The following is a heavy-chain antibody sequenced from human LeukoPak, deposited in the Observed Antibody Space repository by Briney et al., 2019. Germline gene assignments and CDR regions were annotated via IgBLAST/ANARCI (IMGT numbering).Heavy chain of an antibody. Sequence: PGASVKVSCKASGHTFTSYDINWVRQATGQGLEWMGWMNPNSGNTGYAQKFQGRVTMTRNSSISTAYMELSSLRSEDTAVYYCVRERGGGYSYGYWGQGTLVTVSS. CDR3: VRERGGGYSYGY. V-gene: IGHV1-8*01. CDR1: GHTFTSYD. J-gene: IGHJ4*02. D-gene: IGHD5-18*01. CDR2: MNPNSGNT.